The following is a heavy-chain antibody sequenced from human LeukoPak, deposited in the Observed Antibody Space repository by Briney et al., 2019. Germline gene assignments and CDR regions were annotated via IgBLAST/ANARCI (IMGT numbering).Heavy chain of an antibody. Sequence: PSETLSLTCTVSGGSISSGDYYWSWIRQPPGKGLEWIAYMYYSGSAYYNPSLKSRVTMSADTSKNQLSLKLSSVTAADTAVYYCARPYYYDSRIDPWGQGILVTVSS. V-gene: IGHV4-30-4*01. CDR1: GGSISSGDYY. CDR3: ARPYYYDSRIDP. CDR2: MYYSGSA. J-gene: IGHJ5*02. D-gene: IGHD3-22*01.